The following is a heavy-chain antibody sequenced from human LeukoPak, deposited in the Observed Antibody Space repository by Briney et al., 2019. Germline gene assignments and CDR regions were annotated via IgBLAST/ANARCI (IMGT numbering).Heavy chain of an antibody. CDR2: IYYSGST. CDR3: ARGFEGSPFDY. V-gene: IGHV4-39*01. J-gene: IGHJ4*02. D-gene: IGHD3-10*01. Sequence: PSETLSLTCTVFGGSISSSSYYWGWIRQPPGKGLEWIGSIYYSGSTYYNPSLKSRVTISVDTSKNQFSLKLSSVTAADTAVYYCARGFEGSPFDYWGQGTLVTVSS. CDR1: GGSISSSSYY.